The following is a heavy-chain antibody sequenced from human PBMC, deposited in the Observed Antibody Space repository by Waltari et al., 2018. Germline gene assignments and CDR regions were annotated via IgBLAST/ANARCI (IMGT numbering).Heavy chain of an antibody. CDR2: INPNSGGT. J-gene: IGHJ4*02. V-gene: IGHV1-2*02. Sequence: VQLVEYGGGLVQPGGSLRLSCAASGYTFTGYYMHWVRQAPGQGLEWMGWINPNSGGTNYAQKFQGRVTMTRDTSISTAYMELSRLRSDDTAVYYCASIRGGYDFVVDYWGQGTLVTVSS. CDR1: GYTFTGYY. D-gene: IGHD5-12*01. CDR3: ASIRGGYDFVVDY.